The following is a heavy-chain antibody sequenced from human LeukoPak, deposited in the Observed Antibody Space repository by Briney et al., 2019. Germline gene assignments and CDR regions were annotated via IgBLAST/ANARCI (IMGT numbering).Heavy chain of an antibody. CDR1: GFTFTGYV. J-gene: IGHJ4*02. CDR3: AKSPPRYSSSPRTDY. D-gene: IGHD6-6*01. CDR2: ISGTGGTT. V-gene: IGHV3-23*01. Sequence: GGSLRLSCAASGFTFTGYVMGWVRQAPGKGLEWVSGISGTGGTTFYADSVKGRFTISRDNSKSTLYLQMNSLRVEDTAVYYCAKSPPRYSSSPRTDYWGQGTLVTVSS.